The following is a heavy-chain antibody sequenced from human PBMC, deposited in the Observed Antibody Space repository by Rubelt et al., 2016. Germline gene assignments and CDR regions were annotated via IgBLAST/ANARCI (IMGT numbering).Heavy chain of an antibody. CDR1: GFTFSSYA. CDR2: ISYDGSNK. D-gene: IGHD2-2*01. V-gene: IGHV3-30*04. J-gene: IGHJ6*02. Sequence: GSGGGVVQPGRSLRLSCAASGFTFSSYAMHWVRQAPGKGLEWVAVISYDGSNKYYADSVKGRFTISRDNSKNTLYLQMNSLRAEDTAVYYCAREWVVVVPAAMHYYYGMDVWGQGTTVTVSS. CDR3: AREWVVVVPAAMHYYYGMDV.